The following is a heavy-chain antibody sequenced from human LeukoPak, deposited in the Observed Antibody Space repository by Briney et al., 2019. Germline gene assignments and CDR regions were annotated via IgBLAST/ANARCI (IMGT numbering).Heavy chain of an antibody. CDR2: ISWNSGSI. Sequence: PGRSLRLSCAASGFTFDDYAMHWVRQAPGKGLEWVSGISWNSGSIGYADSVKGRFTISRDNAKNSLYLQMNSLRAEDTAVYYCGRLDYVDAFDIWGQGTMVTVSS. J-gene: IGHJ3*02. CDR3: GRLDYVDAFDI. D-gene: IGHD4-17*01. CDR1: GFTFDDYA. V-gene: IGHV3-9*01.